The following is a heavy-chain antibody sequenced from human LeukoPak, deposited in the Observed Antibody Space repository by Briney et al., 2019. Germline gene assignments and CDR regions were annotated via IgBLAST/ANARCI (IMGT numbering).Heavy chain of an antibody. J-gene: IGHJ4*02. D-gene: IGHD5-12*01. Sequence: SETLSLTCTVSGGSISSSTYYWSWIRQPPGKGLEWIGYIYHSGSTYYNPSLKSRVTISVDRSKNQFSLKLSSVTAADTAVYYCARERSRYAPFDFDYWGQGTLVTVSS. V-gene: IGHV4-30-2*01. CDR3: ARERSRYAPFDFDY. CDR2: IYHSGST. CDR1: GGSISSSTYY.